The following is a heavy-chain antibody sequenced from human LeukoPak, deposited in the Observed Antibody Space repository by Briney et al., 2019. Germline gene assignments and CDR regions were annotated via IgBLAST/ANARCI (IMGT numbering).Heavy chain of an antibody. Sequence: PSETLSLTCTVSGGSISSNSYYWGWIRQPPGKGLEWIGNVYYSGSTYYNPSLKSRVTISVDTSKNQFSLKLNSVTAADTAAYYCASIWFGELLGTHYYYYYMDVWGKGTTVSV. CDR1: GGSISSNSYY. D-gene: IGHD3-10*01. V-gene: IGHV4-39*01. CDR3: ASIWFGELLGTHYYYYYMDV. CDR2: VYYSGST. J-gene: IGHJ6*03.